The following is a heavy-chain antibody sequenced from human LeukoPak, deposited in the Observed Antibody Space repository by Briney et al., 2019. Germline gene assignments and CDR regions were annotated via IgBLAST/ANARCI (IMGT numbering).Heavy chain of an antibody. CDR3: ARASRGGNDAFDI. V-gene: IGHV3-23*01. CDR1: GFTFSSYA. CDR2: ISASGGTT. Sequence: PGGSLRLSCTASGFTFSSYAMNWVRLAPGRGLEWVSVISASGGTTDYADSVKGRFTISRDNAKNTLYLQMNSLRAEDTAVYYCARASRGGNDAFDIWGQGTMVTVSS. J-gene: IGHJ3*02. D-gene: IGHD1-26*01.